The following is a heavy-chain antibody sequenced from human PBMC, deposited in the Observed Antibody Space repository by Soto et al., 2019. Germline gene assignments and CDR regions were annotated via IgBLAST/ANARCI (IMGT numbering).Heavy chain of an antibody. CDR1: DGSLSSGGYY. CDR2: IHGGGST. J-gene: IGHJ4*01. D-gene: IGHD6-13*01. V-gene: IGHV4-31*03. Sequence: SETLSLTCSVSDGSLSSGGYYWSWIRQPPGKGLEWIGFIHGGGSTLYSPSLKSRLSISIETSERQFSLKLSSVTAADTAVYYCVRGKDKDDSSFWFYWGQGTPVTVSS. CDR3: VRGKDKDDSSFWFY.